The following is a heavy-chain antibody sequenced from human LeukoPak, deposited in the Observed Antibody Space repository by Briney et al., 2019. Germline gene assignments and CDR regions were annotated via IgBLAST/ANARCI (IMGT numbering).Heavy chain of an antibody. J-gene: IGHJ3*01. D-gene: IGHD3-16*01. CDR1: GFTFGDYA. V-gene: IGHV3-49*03. CDR3: SRDLLGGDPDDYDYFYTDV. Sequence: GRSLRLSCTTSGFTFGDYAMSWFRQAPGKGLEWVCVIRGKRGSGAIEDSASVKGRFTSARDDSKSIAYMQMNSLKTEDTDEYYCSRDLLGGDPDDYDYFYTDVSGKG. CDR2: IRGKRGSGAI.